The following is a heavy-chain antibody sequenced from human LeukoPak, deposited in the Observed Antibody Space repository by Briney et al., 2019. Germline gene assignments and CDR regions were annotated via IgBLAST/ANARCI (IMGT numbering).Heavy chain of an antibody. D-gene: IGHD2-21*01. J-gene: IGHJ6*02. CDR2: IYYSGST. CDR3: ARVLGGGELYDMDV. CDR1: GGSISSYY. Sequence: SETLSLTCTVSGGSISSYYWSWIRQPPGKGLEWIGYIYYSGSTNYNPSLKSRVTISVDTSKNQFSLRLSSVTAADTAVYYCARVLGGGELYDMDVWGQGTTVTVSS. V-gene: IGHV4-59*12.